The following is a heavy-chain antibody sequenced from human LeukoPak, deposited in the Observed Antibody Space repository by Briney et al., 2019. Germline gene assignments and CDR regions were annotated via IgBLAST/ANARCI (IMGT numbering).Heavy chain of an antibody. Sequence: GGSLRLSCAASGFTFTSYARGWFGQAPGKGLEWVSAISGRGGSTYYADSVKGRFTISRDNSKNTLYLQMNSLRAEDTAVYYCAREPFQTYYYDSSGFSWFDPWGQGTLVTVSS. CDR2: ISGRGGST. D-gene: IGHD3-22*01. J-gene: IGHJ5*02. CDR1: GFTFTSYA. CDR3: AREPFQTYYYDSSGFSWFDP. V-gene: IGHV3-23*01.